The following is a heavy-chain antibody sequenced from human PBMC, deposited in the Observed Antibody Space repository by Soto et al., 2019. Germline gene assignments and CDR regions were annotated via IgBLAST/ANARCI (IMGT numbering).Heavy chain of an antibody. V-gene: IGHV3-30-3*01. CDR3: AREYSSSPSGIYYYYGMDV. CDR2: ISYDGSNK. CDR1: GFTFSSYA. J-gene: IGHJ6*02. Sequence: SLRLSCAASGFTFSSYAMHWVRQAPGKGLEWVAVISYDGSNKYYADSVKGRFTISRDNSKNTLYLQMNSLRAEDTAVYYCAREYSSSPSGIYYYYGMDVWGQGTTVTVSS. D-gene: IGHD6-6*01.